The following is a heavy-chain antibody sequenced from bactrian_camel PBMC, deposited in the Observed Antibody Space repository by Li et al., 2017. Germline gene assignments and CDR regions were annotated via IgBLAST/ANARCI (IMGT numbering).Heavy chain of an antibody. J-gene: IGHJ4*01. D-gene: IGHD6*01. CDR1: RYTYSGNC. V-gene: IGHV3-3*01. CDR3: AADVGSMSGNCQPNY. Sequence: HVQLVESGGGSVQAGGSLRLSCASSRYTYSGNCMAWFRQVPGKEREGVALIHMTETGTTYYADSVKGRFTISRDDARNTVYLQMNNLKPEDTAIYYCAADVGSMSGNCQPNYWGQGTQVTVS. CDR2: IHMTETGTT.